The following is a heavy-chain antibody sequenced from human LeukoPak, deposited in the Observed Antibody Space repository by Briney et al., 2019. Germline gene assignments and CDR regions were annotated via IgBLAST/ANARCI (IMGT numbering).Heavy chain of an antibody. V-gene: IGHV3-7*01. CDR3: AKLLGDVTTLDY. CDR2: INPDGSMK. D-gene: IGHD3-16*01. J-gene: IGHJ4*02. Sequence: GESLRLSCAGSGFIFSRSSMTWVRQSPGKGLEWVATINPDGSMKWYLDSVNGRFTISRDNSDNAVFLQMNSLRVEDMAVYYCAKLLGDVTTLDYWGQGILVTGSS. CDR1: GFIFSRSS.